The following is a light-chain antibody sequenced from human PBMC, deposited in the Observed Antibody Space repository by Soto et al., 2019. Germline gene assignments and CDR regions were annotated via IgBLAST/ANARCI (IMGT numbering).Light chain of an antibody. Sequence: QSVLTQPPSASATPGQRVTISCSGSSSNIGTNTVNWHRQLPGSAPKLLSFNNNQRPSGVPDRFSASKSVTSASLAISGLQSEDEAEYFCSTWDDSLNGPVFGGGTQLPVL. CDR3: STWDDSLNGPV. CDR1: SSNIGTNT. J-gene: IGLJ3*02. V-gene: IGLV1-44*01. CDR2: NNN.